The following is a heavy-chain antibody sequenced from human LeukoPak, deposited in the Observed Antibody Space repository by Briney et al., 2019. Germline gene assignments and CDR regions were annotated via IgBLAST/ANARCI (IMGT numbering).Heavy chain of an antibody. CDR3: ARLRHYYYMDV. V-gene: IGHV3-7*01. CDR1: GFIFSRFW. D-gene: IGHD3-10*01. J-gene: IGHJ6*03. Sequence: GGSLRLSCAASGFIFSRFWMSWVRQAPGKGLEWVANIKEDGSEKYYVDSVKGRFTISRDNAKNSLYLQMNSLRAEDTAVYYCARLRHYYYMDVWGKGTTVTVSS. CDR2: IKEDGSEK.